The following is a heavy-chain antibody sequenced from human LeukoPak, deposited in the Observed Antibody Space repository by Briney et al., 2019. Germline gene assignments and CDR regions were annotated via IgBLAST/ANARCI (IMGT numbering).Heavy chain of an antibody. CDR3: ARHVITMIVVVMTTNRFDP. V-gene: IGHV4-34*01. J-gene: IGHJ5*02. Sequence: SETLSLTCAVYGGSFSGYYWSWIRQPPGKGLEWIGEINHSGSTNYNPSLKSRVTISVDTSKNQFSLKLSSVTAADTAVYYCARHVITMIVVVMTTNRFDPWGQGTLVTVSS. CDR1: GGSFSGYY. D-gene: IGHD3-22*01. CDR2: INHSGST.